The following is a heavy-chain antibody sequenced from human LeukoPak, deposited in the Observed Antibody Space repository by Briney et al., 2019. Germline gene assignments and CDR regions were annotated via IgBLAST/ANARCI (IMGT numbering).Heavy chain of an antibody. Sequence: ASVKVSCKASGYTFSSYAMNWVRQAPGQGLEWMGWINTNTGNPTYAQGFTGRFVFSLDTSVSTAYLEISSLKAEDTAVYYCARDTTVGSGSPLDYWGQGTQITVSS. CDR1: GYTFSSYA. CDR3: ARDTTVGSGSPLDY. J-gene: IGHJ4*02. CDR2: INTNTGNP. V-gene: IGHV7-4-1*02. D-gene: IGHD3-10*01.